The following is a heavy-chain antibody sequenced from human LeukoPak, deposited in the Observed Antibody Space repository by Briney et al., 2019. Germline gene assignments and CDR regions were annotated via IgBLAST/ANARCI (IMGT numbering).Heavy chain of an antibody. CDR2: INAGNGNT. CDR3: ASAYDYVWGSYRYLGY. V-gene: IGHV1-3*01. Sequence: ASVKVSCKASGYTFTSYAMHWVRQAPGQRLEWMGWINAGNGNTKYSQKFQGRVTITRDTSASTAYMELSSLRSEDTAVYYCASAYDYVWGSYRYLGYWGQGTLVTVSS. D-gene: IGHD3-16*02. J-gene: IGHJ4*02. CDR1: GYTFTSYA.